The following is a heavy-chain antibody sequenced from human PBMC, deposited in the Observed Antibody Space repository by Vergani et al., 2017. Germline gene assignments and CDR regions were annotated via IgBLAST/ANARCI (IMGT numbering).Heavy chain of an antibody. CDR3: ASQYYDFWSGRD. V-gene: IGHV3-23*01. J-gene: IGHJ1*01. Sequence: EVQLLESGGGLVQPGGSLRLSCAASGFTFSSYAMSWVRQAPGKGLEWVSAISGSGGSTYYADSVKGRFTISRDDSKNSLYLQMNSLRAEDTAVYYCASQYYDFWSGRDWGQGTLVTVSS. D-gene: IGHD3-3*01. CDR1: GFTFSSYA. CDR2: ISGSGGST.